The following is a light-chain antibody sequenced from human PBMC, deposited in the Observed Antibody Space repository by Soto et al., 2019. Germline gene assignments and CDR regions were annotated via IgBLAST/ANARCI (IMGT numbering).Light chain of an antibody. CDR1: QSISSN. CDR2: GAS. V-gene: IGKV3-15*01. Sequence: EIVMTQSPATLSVSPGERATLSCWASQSISSNLAWYQQKAGQAPRLLIYGASTRATGIPARFSGSGSGTDFILTISRLEPEDFAVYYCQQYGSSVLTFGQGGKVDIK. CDR3: QQYGSSVLT. J-gene: IGKJ1*01.